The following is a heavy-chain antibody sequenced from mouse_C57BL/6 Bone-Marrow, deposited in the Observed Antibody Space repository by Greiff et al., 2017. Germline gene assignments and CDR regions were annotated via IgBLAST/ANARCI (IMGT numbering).Heavy chain of an antibody. CDR1: GYTFTSYT. D-gene: IGHD3-3*01. V-gene: IGHV1-4*01. CDR2: INPSSGYT. Sequence: QVQLKQSGAELARPGASVKMSCKASGYTFTSYTMHWVKQRPGQGLEWIGYINPSSGYTKYNQKFKDKATLTADKSSSTAYMQLSSLTSEDSAVYYCASEGLVAYWGQGTLVTVSA. CDR3: ASEGLVAY. J-gene: IGHJ3*01.